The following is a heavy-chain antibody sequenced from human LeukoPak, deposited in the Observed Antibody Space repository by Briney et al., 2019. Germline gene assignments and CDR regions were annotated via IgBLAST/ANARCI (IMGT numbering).Heavy chain of an antibody. Sequence: PSETLSLTCTVSGGSISSYYWSWIRQPPGKGLEWIGYIYYSGSTNYNPSLKSRVTISVDTSKNQFSLKLSSVTAADTAAYYCARHRGPDAFDIWGQGTMVTVSS. CDR1: GGSISSYY. CDR2: IYYSGST. J-gene: IGHJ3*02. V-gene: IGHV4-59*08. CDR3: ARHRGPDAFDI.